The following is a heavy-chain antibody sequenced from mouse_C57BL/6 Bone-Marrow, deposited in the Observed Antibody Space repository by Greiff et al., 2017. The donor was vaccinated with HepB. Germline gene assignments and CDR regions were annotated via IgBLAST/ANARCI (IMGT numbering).Heavy chain of an antibody. CDR2: INPYNGGT. J-gene: IGHJ1*03. V-gene: IGHV1-19*01. Sequence: VQLQQSGPVLVKPGASVKMSCKASGYTFTDYYMNWVKQSHGKSLEWIGVINPYNGGTSYNQKFKGKATLTVDKSSSTAYMELNSLTSEDSAVYYCARDDGYSYFDVWGTGTTVTVSS. D-gene: IGHD2-3*01. CDR3: ARDDGYSYFDV. CDR1: GYTFTDYY.